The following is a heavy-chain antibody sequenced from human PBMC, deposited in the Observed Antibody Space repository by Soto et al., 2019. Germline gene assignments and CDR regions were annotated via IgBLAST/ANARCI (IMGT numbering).Heavy chain of an antibody. V-gene: IGHV3-23*01. CDR1: GFTFSSYA. CDR2: ISGSGGNT. Sequence: HPGGSLRLSCAASGFTFSSYAMSWVRQAPGKGLEWVSAISGSGGNTYYADSVKGRFTISRDNSRNTLYLQMNSLRADDTAVYYCAKVPRYCSGGSCYGGYFDYWGQGTLVTVSS. J-gene: IGHJ4*02. CDR3: AKVPRYCSGGSCYGGYFDY. D-gene: IGHD2-15*01.